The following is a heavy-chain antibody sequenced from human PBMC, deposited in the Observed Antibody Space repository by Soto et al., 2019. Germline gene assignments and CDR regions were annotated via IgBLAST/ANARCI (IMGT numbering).Heavy chain of an antibody. D-gene: IGHD3-22*01. V-gene: IGHV3-49*04. CDR3: TRDRIDYSSCYYYYDVFDI. CDR2: IRSKAYGGTT. Sequence: PGGSLRLSCTASGFTFGDYAMSWVRQAPGKGLEWVGFIRSKAYGGTTEYAASVKGRFTISRDDSKSIAYLQMNSLKTEDTAVYYCTRDRIDYSSCYYYYDVFDIWGQGSMVFGSS. CDR1: GFTFGDYA. J-gene: IGHJ3*02.